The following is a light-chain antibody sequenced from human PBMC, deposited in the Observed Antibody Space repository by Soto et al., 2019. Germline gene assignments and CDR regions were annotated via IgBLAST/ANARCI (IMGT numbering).Light chain of an antibody. Sequence: DIQMTQSPSSLSASVGDRVTITCRASQNIGVYLNWYQKKPGKAPKLLIHAAPSLHSGVPSTFSGSGSGTDFALTISSLQPEDFATYYCHQTAANPWTFAQGTKVEIK. J-gene: IGKJ1*01. CDR2: AAP. V-gene: IGKV1-39*01. CDR3: HQTAANPWT. CDR1: QNIGVY.